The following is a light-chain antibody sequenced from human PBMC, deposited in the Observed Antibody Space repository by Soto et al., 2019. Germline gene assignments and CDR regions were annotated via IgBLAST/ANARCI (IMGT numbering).Light chain of an antibody. CDR3: AVWDASLTDVL. V-gene: IGLV1-44*01. J-gene: IGLJ2*01. Sequence: QSVLTQPPSASGTPGQRVTISCSGSTSNIGNNAVNWYQQLPGTAPKLLIYGLNQRPSGVPDRFSGSKSGTSASLAISGLQSEDEADYYCAVWDASLTDVLFGGGTKLTVL. CDR2: GLN. CDR1: TSNIGNNA.